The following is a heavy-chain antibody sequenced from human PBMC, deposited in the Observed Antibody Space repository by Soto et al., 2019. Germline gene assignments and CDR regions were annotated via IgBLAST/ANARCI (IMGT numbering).Heavy chain of an antibody. Sequence: SETLSLTCSVSGGSISSGGYYWSWIRQHPGKGLGWIGYIYYSGSTYYNTTLQSRVTISVDTSKNQFSLKLSSVTAAETAVYYCARVRLDYGDVINGFDIWGQGTMVTVSS. CDR3: ARVRLDYGDVINGFDI. CDR1: GGSISSGGYY. J-gene: IGHJ3*02. D-gene: IGHD4-17*01. V-gene: IGHV4-31*03. CDR2: IYYSGST.